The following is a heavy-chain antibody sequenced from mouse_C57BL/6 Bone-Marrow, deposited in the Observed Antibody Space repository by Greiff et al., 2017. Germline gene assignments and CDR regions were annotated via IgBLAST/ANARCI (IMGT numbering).Heavy chain of an antibody. CDR2: IDPENGDT. J-gene: IGHJ3*01. CDR3: TTPIYYDYDVNY. V-gene: IGHV14-4*01. CDR1: GFNIKDDY. D-gene: IGHD2-4*01. Sequence: VQLQQPGAELVRPGASVKLSCTASGFNIKDDYMHWVKQRPEQGLEWIGWIDPENGDTEYASKFQGKATITADTSSNTAYLQLSSLTSEDTAVYYCTTPIYYDYDVNYWGQGTLVTVSA.